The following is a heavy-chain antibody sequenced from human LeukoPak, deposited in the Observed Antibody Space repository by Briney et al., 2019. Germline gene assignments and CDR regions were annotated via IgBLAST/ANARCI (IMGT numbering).Heavy chain of an antibody. CDR1: GYTFTGYY. Sequence: ASVKVSCKASGYTFTGYYMHWVRQAPGQGLEWMGWIDPNSGGTNYAQKFQGRVTMTRDTSISTAYMKLSRLRSDDTAVYYCARLRLGEFDAFDIWGQGTMVTVSS. CDR2: IDPNSGGT. CDR3: ARLRLGEFDAFDI. V-gene: IGHV1-2*02. J-gene: IGHJ3*02. D-gene: IGHD3-16*01.